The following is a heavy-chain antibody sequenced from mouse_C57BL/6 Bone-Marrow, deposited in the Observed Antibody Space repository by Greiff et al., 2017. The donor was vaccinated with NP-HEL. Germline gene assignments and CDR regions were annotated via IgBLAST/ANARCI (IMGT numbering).Heavy chain of an antibody. CDR3: ARHAGNYAMDY. CDR2: ISNGGGST. CDR1: GFTFSDYY. Sequence: EVQLVESGGGLVQPGGSLKLSCAASGFTFSDYYMYWVRQTPEKRLEWVAYISNGGGSTYYPDTVKGRFTISRDNAKNTLYLQMCRLKSEDTAMYYCARHAGNYAMDYWGQGTSVTVSS. V-gene: IGHV5-12*01. J-gene: IGHJ4*01. D-gene: IGHD4-1*01.